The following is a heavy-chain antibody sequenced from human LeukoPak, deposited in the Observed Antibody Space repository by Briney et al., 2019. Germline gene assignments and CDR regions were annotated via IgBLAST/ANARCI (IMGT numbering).Heavy chain of an antibody. CDR3: ARGIYNSDWFPPDY. CDR1: GGSISDYY. V-gene: IGHV4-4*07. CDR2: MYISGNI. Sequence: SETLSLTCTVSGGSISDYYWTWIRQPAGKGLEWIVRMYISGNIAYNPSLRGRATMSADTSKNQVSLKLRSVTAADTAVYYCARGIYNSDWFPPDYWGQGALLTVSS. D-gene: IGHD6-19*01. J-gene: IGHJ4*02.